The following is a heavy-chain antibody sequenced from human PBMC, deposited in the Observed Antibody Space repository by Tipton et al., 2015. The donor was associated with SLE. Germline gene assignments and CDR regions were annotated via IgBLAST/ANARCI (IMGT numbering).Heavy chain of an antibody. CDR2: IYYTGTT. D-gene: IGHD2-8*02. CDR3: ARPDNCAGGTCYLD. J-gene: IGHJ4*02. CDR1: GGSISSSTYY. V-gene: IGHV4-39*06. Sequence: TLSLTCTVSGGSISSSTYYLGWIRQPPGKGLEWVGRIYYTGTTYYTPSLKSRVTISVDTSKNQFALRLGSVTAADTAVYYCARPDNCAGGTCYLDWGQGILVSVSS.